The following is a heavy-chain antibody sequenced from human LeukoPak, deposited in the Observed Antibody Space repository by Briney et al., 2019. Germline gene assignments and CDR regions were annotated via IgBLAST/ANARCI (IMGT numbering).Heavy chain of an antibody. D-gene: IGHD1-14*01. CDR3: ARPLTTSGWYFDL. V-gene: IGHV1-2*02. Sequence: ALVKVSCKASGYTFTGFYIHWVRQAPGQGLELMGWINPNSGGTNYAQKFQDRVTMTRDTSISTAYMELSSLRSDDTAIYYCARPLTTSGWYFDLWGRGTLVTVSS. J-gene: IGHJ2*01. CDR1: GYTFTGFY. CDR2: INPNSGGT.